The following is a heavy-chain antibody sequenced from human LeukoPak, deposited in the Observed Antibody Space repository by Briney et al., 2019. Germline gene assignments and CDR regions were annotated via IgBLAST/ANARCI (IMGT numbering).Heavy chain of an antibody. J-gene: IGHJ4*02. CDR3: ARSRFYFDY. CDR1: GFAVGSSH. Sequence: PGGSLRLSCAASGFAVGSSHMNWVRQAPGKGLEWVAVIFSSGSDFYADSVKGRFTISRDNAKNSLYLQLNSLRAEDTAVYYCARSRFYFDYWGQGTLVTVSS. CDR2: IFSSGSD. V-gene: IGHV3-53*01.